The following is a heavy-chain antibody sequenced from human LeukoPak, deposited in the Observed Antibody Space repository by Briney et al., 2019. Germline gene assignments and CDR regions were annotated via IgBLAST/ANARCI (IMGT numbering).Heavy chain of an antibody. V-gene: IGHV1-69*05. CDR3: ASPYSSGWSFDY. CDR2: IIPIFGTA. CDR1: GGTFSSYA. Sequence: SVKVSCKASGGTFSSYAISWVRQAPGQGLEWMGRIIPIFGTANYAQKFQGRVTITTDESTSTAYMELSSLRSEDTAVYYCASPYSSGWSFDYWGQGTLATVSS. D-gene: IGHD6-19*01. J-gene: IGHJ4*02.